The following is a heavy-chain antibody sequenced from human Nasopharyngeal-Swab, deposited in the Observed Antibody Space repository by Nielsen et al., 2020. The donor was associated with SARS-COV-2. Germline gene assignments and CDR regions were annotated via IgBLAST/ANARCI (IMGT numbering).Heavy chain of an antibody. Sequence: SETLSLTCTVSGGSISSSSYYWGWIRQPPGKGLEWIGSIYYSGSTYYNPSLKSRVIISVDTSKNQFSLKLSSVTAADTAVYYCARDYYGSGSYDFLGLYYYGMDVWGQGTTVTVSS. CDR3: ARDYYGSGSYDFLGLYYYGMDV. D-gene: IGHD3-10*01. J-gene: IGHJ6*02. CDR1: GGSISSSSYY. V-gene: IGHV4-39*02. CDR2: IYYSGST.